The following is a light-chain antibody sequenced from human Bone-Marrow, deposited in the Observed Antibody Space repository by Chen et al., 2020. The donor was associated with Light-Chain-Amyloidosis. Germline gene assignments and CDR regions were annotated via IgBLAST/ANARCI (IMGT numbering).Light chain of an antibody. J-gene: IGKJ5*01. Sequence: EIVLTQSPATLSLSPGARGTLSCRASQSVNNYLAWYQQKPGQAPRLLIYDASNRATGIPARFSGSVSGTGFTLTISRLEPEDFAVYYCQQRSNWPITFGQGTRLEIK. CDR3: QQRSNWPIT. CDR2: DAS. V-gene: IGKV3-11*01. CDR1: QSVNNY.